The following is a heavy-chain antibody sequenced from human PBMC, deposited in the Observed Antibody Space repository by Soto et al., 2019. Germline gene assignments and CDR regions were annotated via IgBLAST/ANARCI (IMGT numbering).Heavy chain of an antibody. D-gene: IGHD1-1*01. J-gene: IGHJ6*02. V-gene: IGHV3-21*01. CDR1: GFTFSSYS. CDR2: ISSSSSYI. CDR3: ARDRVQLERNYYYYGMDV. Sequence: EVQLVESGGGLVKPGGSRRLSCAASGFTFSSYSMNWVRQAPGKGLEWVSSISSSSSYIYYADSVKGRFTISRDNAKNSLYLQMNSLRAEDTAVYYCARDRVQLERNYYYYGMDVWGQGTTVTVSS.